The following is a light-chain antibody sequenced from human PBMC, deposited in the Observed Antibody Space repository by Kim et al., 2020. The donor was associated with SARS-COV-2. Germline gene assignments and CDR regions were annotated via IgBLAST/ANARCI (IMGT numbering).Light chain of an antibody. CDR1: KLGEKY. J-gene: IGLJ2*01. CDR2: ENS. Sequence: SYELTQPPSVSVSPGQTASITCSGDKLGEKYACWYQQKPGRSPVLVMYENSDRPSGIPERFSGSNSGNTATLTISGTQAMDEADYYCQAWDSRTVVFGGGTQLTVL. V-gene: IGLV3-1*01. CDR3: QAWDSRTVV.